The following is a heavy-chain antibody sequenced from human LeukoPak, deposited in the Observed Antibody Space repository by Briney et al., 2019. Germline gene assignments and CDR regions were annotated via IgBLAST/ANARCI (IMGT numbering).Heavy chain of an antibody. CDR3: AGCAGNSCYFDY. J-gene: IGHJ4*02. D-gene: IGHD1-1*01. Sequence: GGSLRLSCAASGFSFISYWMSWVRQAPGKGLEWVANIKQDGSAKNYVDSVKGRLTISRDNAKNSLYLQLNSLRAEDTAVYCCAGCAGNSCYFDYWGQGTLVIVSS. V-gene: IGHV3-7*01. CDR1: GFSFISYW. CDR2: IKQDGSAK.